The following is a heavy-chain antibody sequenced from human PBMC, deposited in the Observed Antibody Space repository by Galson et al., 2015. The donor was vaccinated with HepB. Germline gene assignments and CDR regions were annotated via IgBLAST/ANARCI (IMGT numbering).Heavy chain of an antibody. CDR2: ISASNGNT. J-gene: IGHJ6*03. D-gene: IGHD3-22*01. Sequence: SVKVSCKASGYTFISSVFSWVRQAPGQGLEWMGRISASNGNTNYAQKFQGRVTMTTDTSTSTAYMELRTLRSDDTAVYYCARATKDTTGYYGDYYQYYYMDVWGKGTTVTVSS. CDR1: GYTFISSV. CDR3: ARATKDTTGYYGDYYQYYYMDV. V-gene: IGHV1-18*01.